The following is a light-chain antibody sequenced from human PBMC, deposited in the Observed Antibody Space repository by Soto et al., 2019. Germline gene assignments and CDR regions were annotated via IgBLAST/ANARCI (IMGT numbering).Light chain of an antibody. J-gene: IGLJ2*01. CDR1: SSDVGGYNY. Sequence: QSALTQPPSASGSPGQSVTISCSGTSSDVGGYNYVSWYQQHPGKAPKLMIYEVSKRPSGVPARFSGSKSGNTASLTVCGLQAEDEADYYCSSYGGSNNLIFGGGTKLTVL. CDR2: EVS. CDR3: SSYGGSNNLI. V-gene: IGLV2-8*01.